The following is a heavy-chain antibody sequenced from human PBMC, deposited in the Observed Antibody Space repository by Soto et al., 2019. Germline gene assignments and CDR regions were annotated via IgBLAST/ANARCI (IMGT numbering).Heavy chain of an antibody. J-gene: IGHJ4*02. CDR2: ISYDGSNK. V-gene: IGHV3-30*03. CDR3: ARAEGYSSGWPFDY. D-gene: IGHD6-19*01. CDR1: GFTFSSYG. Sequence: GGSLRLSCAASGFTFSSYGMHWVRQAPGKGLEWVAVISYDGSNKYYADSVKGRFTISRDNSKNTLYLQMNSLRAEDTAVYYCARAEGYSSGWPFDYWGQGTLVTVSS.